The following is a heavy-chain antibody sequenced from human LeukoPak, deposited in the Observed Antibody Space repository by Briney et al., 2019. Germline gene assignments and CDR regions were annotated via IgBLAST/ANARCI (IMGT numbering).Heavy chain of an antibody. CDR2: LYYSGGT. Sequence: SETLSLTCTVSGGSIISNDDYWGWIRQPPGKGLEWIGSLYYSGGTYYNSPLKSRVTISVDTSKNHFSLKLRSVTAADTAVYYCARSVWSYGRVGAFDIWGQGTMVIVS. V-gene: IGHV4-39*02. D-gene: IGHD2-21*01. CDR3: ARSVWSYGRVGAFDI. CDR1: GGSIISNDDY. J-gene: IGHJ3*02.